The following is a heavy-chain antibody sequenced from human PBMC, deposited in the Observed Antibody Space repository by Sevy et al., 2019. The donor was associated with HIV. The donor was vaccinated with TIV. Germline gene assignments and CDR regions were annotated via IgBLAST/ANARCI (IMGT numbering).Heavy chain of an antibody. CDR2: ISSSGSTI. Sequence: GGSLRLSCAASGFTFSSYEMNWVRQAPGKGLEWVSYISSSGSTIYYAYSVKGRFTISRDNAKNSLYLQMNSLRAEDTAVYYCAREMRITMVRGVAISYYYYGMDVWGQGTTVTVSS. CDR3: AREMRITMVRGVAISYYYYGMDV. CDR1: GFTFSSYE. D-gene: IGHD3-10*01. J-gene: IGHJ6*02. V-gene: IGHV3-48*03.